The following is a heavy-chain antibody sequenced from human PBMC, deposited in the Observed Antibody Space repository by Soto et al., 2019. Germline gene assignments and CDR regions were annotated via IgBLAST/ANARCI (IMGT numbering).Heavy chain of an antibody. CDR3: ANRGNPLMDV. CDR1: NYNFDSDG. V-gene: IGHV1-18*01. J-gene: IGHJ6*02. CDR2: IYVSNGYT. Sequence: VQLVQSGGEVKKPGASVKVSCKTSNYNFDSDGVTWVRQTPGQGLEWMGWIYVSNGYTNYAQRFQDRVTLTADTSTRTVYMDLRSLRSDDTAVYYCANRGNPLMDVWGQGTTVTVSS.